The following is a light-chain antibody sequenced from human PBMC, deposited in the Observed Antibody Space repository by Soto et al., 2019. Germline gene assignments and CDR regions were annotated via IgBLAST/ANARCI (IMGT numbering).Light chain of an antibody. V-gene: IGLV2-11*01. J-gene: IGLJ1*01. Sequence: QSALTQPRSVSGSPGQSVTISCTGTSRDVGGYSYVSWYQQHPGKAPKLMIYDVGKRPSGVPDRFSGSKSGNTASLTISGLQAEDEADYYCCSYAGSSTYVFGTGTKVTVL. CDR1: SRDVGGYSY. CDR3: CSYAGSSTYV. CDR2: DVG.